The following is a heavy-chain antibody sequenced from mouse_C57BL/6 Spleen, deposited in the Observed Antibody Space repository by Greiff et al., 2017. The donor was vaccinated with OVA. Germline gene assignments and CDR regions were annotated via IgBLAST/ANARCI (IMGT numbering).Heavy chain of an antibody. V-gene: IGHV5-6*02. CDR1: GFTFSRYG. Sequence: EVKLVESGGDLVKPGGSLKLSCAASGFTFSRYGMSWVRQTPDKRLEWVATISSGGSYTYSPDSVKGRFTISRDNAKNTLYLQMSSLKSEDTAMYYCARRGPKGYFDYWGQGTTLTVSS. J-gene: IGHJ2*01. CDR3: ARRGPKGYFDY. CDR2: ISSGGSYT.